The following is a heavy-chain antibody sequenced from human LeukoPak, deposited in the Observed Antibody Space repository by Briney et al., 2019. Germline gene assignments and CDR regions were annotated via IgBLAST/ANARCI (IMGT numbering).Heavy chain of an antibody. J-gene: IGHJ4*02. V-gene: IGHV3-23*01. D-gene: IGHD6-19*01. CDR3: AKLAGIAVAGTYWYFDY. Sequence: GGSLRLSCAVSGFTFSNYGMSWVRQAPGKGLEWVSAISGSGGSTNYADSVKGRFTISRDNSKNTLYVQMKSLRAEDTAVYYCAKLAGIAVAGTYWYFDYWGQGTLVTVSS. CDR1: GFTFSNYG. CDR2: ISGSGGST.